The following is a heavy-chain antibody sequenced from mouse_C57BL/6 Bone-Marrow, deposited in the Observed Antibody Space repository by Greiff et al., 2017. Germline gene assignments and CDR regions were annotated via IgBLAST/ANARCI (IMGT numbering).Heavy chain of an antibody. CDR1: GYSFTSYY. CDR2: IYTGSGNT. J-gene: IGHJ2*01. Sequence: QVQLQQSGPELVKPGASVKISCKASGYSFTSYYIHWVKQRPGQGLEWIGWIYTGSGNTKYNEKFKGKATLTADTSSSTAYMQLSSLTSEDSAVYYCARENYYGYVLFDYGGQGTTLTVSS. CDR3: ARENYYGYVLFDY. D-gene: IGHD2-2*01. V-gene: IGHV1-66*01.